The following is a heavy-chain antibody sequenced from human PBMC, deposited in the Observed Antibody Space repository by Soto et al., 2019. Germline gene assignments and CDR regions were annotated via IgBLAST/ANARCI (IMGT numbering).Heavy chain of an antibody. Sequence: GASVKVSCKASGYTFTSYGISWVRQAPGQGLEWMGWISAYNGNTNYAQKLQGRVTMTTDTSTSTAYMELRSLRSDDTAVYYCARDPRRIAAAGTKYYYYYGMDVWGQGTTVTVS. CDR3: ARDPRRIAAAGTKYYYYYGMDV. D-gene: IGHD6-13*01. V-gene: IGHV1-18*01. CDR1: GYTFTSYG. CDR2: ISAYNGNT. J-gene: IGHJ6*02.